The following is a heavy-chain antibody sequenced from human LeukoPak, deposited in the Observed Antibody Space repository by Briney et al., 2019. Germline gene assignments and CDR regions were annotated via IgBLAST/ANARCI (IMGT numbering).Heavy chain of an antibody. CDR2: IYYSGST. V-gene: IGHV4-39*01. Sequence: SETLSLTCTVSGGSISSSSYYWGWIRQPPGKGLEWIGSIYYSGSTYYNPSLKSRVTISVDTSKNQFSLKLSSVTAADTAVYSCVRHLYDSSGSGGSHNWFDPWGQGTLVTVSS. D-gene: IGHD3-22*01. CDR1: GGSISSSSYY. J-gene: IGHJ5*02. CDR3: VRHLYDSSGSGGSHNWFDP.